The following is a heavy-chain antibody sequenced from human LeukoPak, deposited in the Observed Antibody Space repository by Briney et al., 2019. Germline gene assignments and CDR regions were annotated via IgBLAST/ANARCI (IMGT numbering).Heavy chain of an antibody. CDR2: ISSSSSYI. Sequence: AGGSLRLSCAASGFTFSSYSMNWVRQAPGKGLEWVSSISSSSSYIYYADSVKGRFTISRDNAKNSLYLQMNSLRAEDTAVYFCAREVTPEYCSGGSCYSGANWFDPWGQGTLVTVSS. J-gene: IGHJ5*02. D-gene: IGHD2-15*01. CDR3: AREVTPEYCSGGSCYSGANWFDP. CDR1: GFTFSSYS. V-gene: IGHV3-21*01.